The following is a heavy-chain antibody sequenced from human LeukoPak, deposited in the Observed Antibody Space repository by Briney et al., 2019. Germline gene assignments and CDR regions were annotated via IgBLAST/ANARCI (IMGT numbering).Heavy chain of an antibody. CDR3: ARSKGGCHLDYYYYGMDV. CDR1: GGSISSGGYY. J-gene: IGHJ6*02. CDR2: LYYSAST. Sequence: SETLSLTCTVSGGSISSGGYYWSWIRQHPGKDLEWIGYLYYSASTYYNPSLQIRVTISIDTSKNQFSLKLISVTAADTAVYYCARSKGGCHLDYYYYGMDVWGQGTTVTVSS. V-gene: IGHV4-31*03. D-gene: IGHD3-16*01.